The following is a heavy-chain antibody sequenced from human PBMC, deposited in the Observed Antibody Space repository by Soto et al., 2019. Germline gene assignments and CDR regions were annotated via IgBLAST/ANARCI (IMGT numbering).Heavy chain of an antibody. Sequence: QVQLVQSGAEVKKPGASVKVSCKASGYTFTSYGISWVRQAPGQGLEWMGWISAYNGNTNYAQKLQGRVTMTTDTSTSTAHMELRSLRSDDTAVYYCARYSGCSGGSCYFDYFDYWGQGTLVTVSS. D-gene: IGHD2-15*01. CDR1: GYTFTSYG. CDR3: ARYSGCSGGSCYFDYFDY. CDR2: ISAYNGNT. J-gene: IGHJ4*02. V-gene: IGHV1-18*01.